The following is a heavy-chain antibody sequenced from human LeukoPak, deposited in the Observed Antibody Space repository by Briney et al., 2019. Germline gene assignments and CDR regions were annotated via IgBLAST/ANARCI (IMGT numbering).Heavy chain of an antibody. CDR3: AKDRSSSTSCSNY. J-gene: IGHJ4*02. Sequence: GGSLRLSCAASGFTVSSNYMNWVRQAPGKGLEWVSVIYSGGSTYYADSVKGRFTISRDNSKNTLYLQMNSLRAEDTAVYYCAKDRSSSTSCSNYWGQGTLVTVSS. V-gene: IGHV3-66*01. D-gene: IGHD2-2*01. CDR2: IYSGGST. CDR1: GFTVSSNY.